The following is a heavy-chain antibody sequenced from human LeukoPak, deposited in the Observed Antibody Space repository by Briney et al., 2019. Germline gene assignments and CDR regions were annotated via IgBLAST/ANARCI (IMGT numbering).Heavy chain of an antibody. Sequence: ASVKVSCKASVYTFTSYGISWVRQAPGQGLEWMGWISAYNGNTNYAQKLQGRVTMTTDTSTSTAYMELRSLRSDDTAVYYCAREKLSVTTGGFFDYWGQGTLVTVSS. V-gene: IGHV1-18*01. D-gene: IGHD1-14*01. CDR3: AREKLSVTTGGFFDY. J-gene: IGHJ4*02. CDR1: VYTFTSYG. CDR2: ISAYNGNT.